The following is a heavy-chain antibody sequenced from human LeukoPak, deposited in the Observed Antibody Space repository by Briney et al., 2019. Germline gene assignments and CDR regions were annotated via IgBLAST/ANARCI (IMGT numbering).Heavy chain of an antibody. V-gene: IGHV1-69*05. J-gene: IGHJ2*01. CDR2: IIPIFGTA. Sequence: GASVKVSCKASGGTFSSYAISWVRQAPGQGLEWMGGIIPIFGTANYAQKFQGRVTITTDESTSTAYMELSSLRSEDKAVYYCASRGCSSTSCYHTYWYFDLWGRGTLVTVSS. CDR3: ASRGCSSTSCYHTYWYFDL. CDR1: GGTFSSYA. D-gene: IGHD2-2*01.